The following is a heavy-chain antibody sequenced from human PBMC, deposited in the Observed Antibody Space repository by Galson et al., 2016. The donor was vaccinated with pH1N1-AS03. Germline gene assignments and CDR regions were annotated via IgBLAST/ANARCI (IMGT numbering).Heavy chain of an antibody. CDR2: IWNDGGTT. CDR1: GFTISKYG. V-gene: IGHV3-33*01. J-gene: IGHJ4*02. Sequence: SLRLSCAASGFTISKYGMHWVRQAPGKGLEWMAIIWNDGGTTHYADSVKGRFTVSRENSRNTLYLQMNNLRAEDTASYYCVRFTGMDFTLYYFAYWGQGALVTVSS. CDR3: VRFTGMDFTLYYFAY. D-gene: IGHD1-1*01.